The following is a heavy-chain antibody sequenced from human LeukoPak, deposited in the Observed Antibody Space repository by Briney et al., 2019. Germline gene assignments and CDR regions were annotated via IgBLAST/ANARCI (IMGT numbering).Heavy chain of an antibody. CDR3: ARLYYDILTGYSYYFDY. J-gene: IGHJ4*02. CDR1: GGSISSYY. V-gene: IGHV4-59*12. Sequence: SETLSLTCTVSGGSISSYYWSWIRQPPGKGLEWIGYIYYSGSTNYNPSLKSRVTISVDKSKNQFSLKLSSVTAADTAVYYCARLYYDILTGYSYYFDYWGQGTLVTVSS. CDR2: IYYSGST. D-gene: IGHD3-9*01.